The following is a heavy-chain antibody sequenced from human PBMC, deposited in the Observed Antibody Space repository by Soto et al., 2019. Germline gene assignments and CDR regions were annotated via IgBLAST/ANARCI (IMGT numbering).Heavy chain of an antibody. Sequence: GGSLRLSCAASGFKFSNYAMSWVRQAPGKGLEWVSLISATGGGTYYADSVKGRFTISRDNSKNTLYLQMNSLRAEDTAVYYCAKDTGVAAAGILIGSYYFDYWGQGTLVTVSS. CDR1: GFKFSNYA. CDR2: ISATGGGT. CDR3: AKDTGVAAAGILIGSYYFDY. D-gene: IGHD6-13*01. V-gene: IGHV3-23*01. J-gene: IGHJ4*02.